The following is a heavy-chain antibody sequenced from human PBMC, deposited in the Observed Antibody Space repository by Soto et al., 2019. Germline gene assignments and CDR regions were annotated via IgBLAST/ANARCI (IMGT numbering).Heavy chain of an antibody. D-gene: IGHD3-22*01. J-gene: IGHJ4*02. CDR1: GFTFSSYG. CDR2: IWYDGSNK. V-gene: IGHV3-33*01. Sequence: QVQLVESGGGVVQPGRSLRLSCAASGFTFSSYGMHWVRQDRGKGLDWVAIIWYDGSNKYYADSVKGRFTISRDNSKNTLYLQMNSLRAEDTAVYYCARDLHDSSGYWAYYFDYWGQGTLITVSS. CDR3: ARDLHDSSGYWAYYFDY.